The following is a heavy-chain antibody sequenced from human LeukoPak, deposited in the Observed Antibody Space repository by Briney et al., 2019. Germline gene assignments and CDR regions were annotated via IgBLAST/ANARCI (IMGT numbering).Heavy chain of an antibody. D-gene: IGHD5-18*01. CDR3: ARIQVDTAMSHDAFDI. CDR2: ISSDGGNK. V-gene: IGHV3-30*04. J-gene: IGHJ3*02. CDR1: GFPFSVYA. Sequence: SCKASGFPFSVYAMHWVRQAPGKGLEWVAVISSDGGNKYFADSVKGRFTISRDNSKNTLYLQMNSLRAEDTAVYYCARIQVDTAMSHDAFDIWGQGTMVTVSS.